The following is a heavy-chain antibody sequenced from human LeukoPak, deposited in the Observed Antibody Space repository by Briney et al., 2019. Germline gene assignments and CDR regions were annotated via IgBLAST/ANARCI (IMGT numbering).Heavy chain of an antibody. CDR1: GFTFSSYA. Sequence: GGSLRLSCAASGFTFSSYAMSWVRQAPGKGLEWVSAISASGGSTYYADSVKGRFTISRDNSKNTLYLQMNSLRAEDTAVYYCARPPNSSSAWYFDYWGQGTLVTVSS. D-gene: IGHD6-13*01. J-gene: IGHJ4*02. V-gene: IGHV3-23*01. CDR3: ARPPNSSSAWYFDY. CDR2: ISASGGST.